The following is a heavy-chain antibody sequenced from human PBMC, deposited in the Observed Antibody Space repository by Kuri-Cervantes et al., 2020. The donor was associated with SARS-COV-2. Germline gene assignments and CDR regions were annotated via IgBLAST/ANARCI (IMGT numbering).Heavy chain of an antibody. J-gene: IGHJ6*03. CDR2: IYPGDSDT. CDR1: GYSFTNYW. CDR3: ARRAYGEQVDYYYMDV. D-gene: IGHD4-17*01. Sequence: GGSLRLSCKGSGYSFTNYWIAWVHQMPGKGLEWMGIIYPGDSDTKYSPSFQGQVTISADKSISTAFLQWSSLEASDTAMYYCARRAYGEQVDYYYMDVWGKGTTVTVSS. V-gene: IGHV5-51*07.